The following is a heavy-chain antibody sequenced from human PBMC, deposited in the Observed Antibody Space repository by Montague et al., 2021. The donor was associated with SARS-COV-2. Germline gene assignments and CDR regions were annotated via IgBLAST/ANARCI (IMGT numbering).Heavy chain of an antibody. V-gene: IGHV4-34*01. CDR1: GGSFSSYY. CDR3: ARATLCVTMIVLGMSATDYYFDY. CDR2: IHHSGST. J-gene: IGHJ4*02. D-gene: IGHD3-22*01. Sequence: SETLSLTCTVYGGSFSSYYWSWIRQPPGKGLEWIGEIHHSGSTNYNPSLKSRVTISVDTSKNQFSLKLSSVTAADTAVYYCARATLCVTMIVLGMSATDYYFDYWGQGNMVTVSS.